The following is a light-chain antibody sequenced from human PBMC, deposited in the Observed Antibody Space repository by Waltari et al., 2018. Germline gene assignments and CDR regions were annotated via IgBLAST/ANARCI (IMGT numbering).Light chain of an antibody. V-gene: IGKV1-39*01. CDR3: QQSYTPPSIT. Sequence: DIQMTQSPSSLSASVGDRVTITCRASQRISTYLNWYQKKPGESPKLLIYAASSLQSGIPSWFIGSGSGTDFTLTISSLQPEDFATYCGQQSYTPPSITSGQGTGLEIK. J-gene: IGKJ5*01. CDR1: QRISTY. CDR2: AAS.